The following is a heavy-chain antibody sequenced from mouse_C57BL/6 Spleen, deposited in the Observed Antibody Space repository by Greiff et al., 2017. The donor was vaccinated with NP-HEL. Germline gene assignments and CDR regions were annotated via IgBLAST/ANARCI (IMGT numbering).Heavy chain of an antibody. CDR2: IDPSDSYT. CDR3: ARLDYVSSSWYFDV. Sequence: QVQLQQPGAELVKPGASVKLSCKASGYTFTSYWLQWVKQRPGQGLEWTGEIDPSDSYTNYNQKFKGKATLTVDQSSSTAYMQLSSLPSEDSAVYYLARLDYVSSSWYFDVWGTGTTVTVSS. V-gene: IGHV1-50*01. CDR1: GYTFTSYW. D-gene: IGHD1-1*01. J-gene: IGHJ1*03.